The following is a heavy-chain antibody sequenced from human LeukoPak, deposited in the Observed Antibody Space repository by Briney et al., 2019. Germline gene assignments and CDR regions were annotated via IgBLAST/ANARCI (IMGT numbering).Heavy chain of an antibody. CDR1: GFPFSSYG. J-gene: IGHJ5*02. Sequence: PGGSLRLSCAASGFPFSSYGMHWVRQAPGKGLEWVAFIRYDGSNKYYADSVKGRFTISRDNSKNTLYLQMNSLRAEDTAVYYCAKLTLNTNCTNGVCWNWFDPWGQGTLVTVSS. CDR3: AKLTLNTNCTNGVCWNWFDP. V-gene: IGHV3-30*02. CDR2: IRYDGSNK. D-gene: IGHD2-8*01.